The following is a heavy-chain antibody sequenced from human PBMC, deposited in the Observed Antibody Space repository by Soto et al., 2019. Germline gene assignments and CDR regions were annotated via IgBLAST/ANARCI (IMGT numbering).Heavy chain of an antibody. CDR2: INPSGGST. CDR3: ARDQITRTSCPYWGAHFESGYCRGYGMDV. V-gene: IGHV1-46*01. CDR1: GYTFTSYY. J-gene: IGHJ6*02. D-gene: IGHD3-3*01. Sequence: KVSCKASGYTFTSYYMHWVRQAPGQGLEWMGIINPSGGSTSYAQKFQGRVTMTRDRSTSTVYMELSSLRSEDTAVYYCARDQITRTSCPYWGAHFESGYCRGYGMDVWGQGTTVTVSS.